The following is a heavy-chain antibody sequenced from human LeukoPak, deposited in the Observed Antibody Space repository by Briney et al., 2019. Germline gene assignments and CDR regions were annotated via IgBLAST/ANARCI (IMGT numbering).Heavy chain of an antibody. J-gene: IGHJ3*02. CDR1: GGPISSSSYY. Sequence: SETLSLTCTVSGGPISSSSYYWGWIRQPPGKGLEWIGSIYYSGSTYYNPSLKSRVTISVDTSKNQFSLKLSSVTAADTAVYYCARPMGYCSSTSCHPHAFDIWGQGTMVTVSS. CDR2: IYYSGST. CDR3: ARPMGYCSSTSCHPHAFDI. D-gene: IGHD2-2*01. V-gene: IGHV4-39*01.